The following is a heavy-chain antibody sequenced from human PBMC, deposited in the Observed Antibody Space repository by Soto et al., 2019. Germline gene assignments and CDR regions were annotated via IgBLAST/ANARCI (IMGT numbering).Heavy chain of an antibody. CDR3: ARTEGLWFGELSSYFDY. V-gene: IGHV1-18*01. Sequence: ASVKVSCKASGYTFPSYGLSWVRHAPGQGLEWMGWISAYNGNTNYAQKLQGRVTMTTDTSTSTAYMELRSLRSDDTAVYYCARTEGLWFGELSSYFDYWGQGTLVTVSS. J-gene: IGHJ4*02. CDR1: GYTFPSYG. D-gene: IGHD3-10*01. CDR2: ISAYNGNT.